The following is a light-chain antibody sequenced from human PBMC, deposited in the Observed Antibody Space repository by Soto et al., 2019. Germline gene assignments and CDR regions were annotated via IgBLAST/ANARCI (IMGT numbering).Light chain of an antibody. Sequence: DIQMTQSPSTLSASVGDRVTITCRASQNINIWLAWYQQKPGKAPKLLIYNAAYLESGVPSRFSGSGSGTEFTLTISSLQPDDFAIYYCQQYNGDSRGFGQGTNVELK. J-gene: IGKJ1*01. CDR1: QNINIW. CDR2: NAA. V-gene: IGKV1-5*01. CDR3: QQYNGDSRG.